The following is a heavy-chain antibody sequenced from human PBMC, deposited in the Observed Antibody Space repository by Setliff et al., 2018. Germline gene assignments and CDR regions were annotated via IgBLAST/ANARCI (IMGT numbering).Heavy chain of an antibody. CDR2: INPISGAT. Sequence: GASVKVSCKASGYTFTDYYIYWVRQAPGQGLQWMGRINPISGATDYAQKFQGRVTMTGDTSITTAYMELSSLRSDDTAMYYCARSVHGDYVRLRQNNWLDPWGQGTLVTVSS. CDR3: ARSVHGDYVRLRQNNWLDP. D-gene: IGHD4-17*01. CDR1: GYTFTDYY. V-gene: IGHV1-2*06. J-gene: IGHJ5*02.